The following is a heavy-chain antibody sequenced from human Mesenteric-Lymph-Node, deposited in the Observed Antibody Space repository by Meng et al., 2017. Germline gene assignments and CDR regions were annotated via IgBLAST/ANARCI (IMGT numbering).Heavy chain of an antibody. Sequence: ISLKESVPPLVKPTQTLPLTCPFSGFSLSTSEVGVGWIRQPPGKALEWLALIYWNDAKRYSPSLKSRLTITKDTSKNQVVLTMTNMDPVDTATYYCAHGGGCSSTSCYGWYFDLWGRGTLVTVSS. CDR1: GFSLSTSEVG. CDR2: IYWNDAK. V-gene: IGHV2-5*01. J-gene: IGHJ2*01. CDR3: AHGGGCSSTSCYGWYFDL. D-gene: IGHD2-2*01.